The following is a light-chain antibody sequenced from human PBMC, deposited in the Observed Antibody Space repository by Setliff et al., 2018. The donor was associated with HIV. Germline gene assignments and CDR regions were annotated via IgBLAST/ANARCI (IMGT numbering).Light chain of an antibody. CDR3: MSYLSTNSYV. CDR2: EVS. J-gene: IGLJ1*01. CDR1: SSDVGAYDY. V-gene: IGLV2-14*01. Sequence: QSVLTQPASVSGSPGQSITISCTGTSSDVGAYDYVSWYQKHPGKAPKLIIYEVSNRPSGVSSRFSGSKSGNTASLTISGLQTEDEADYYCMSYLSTNSYVFGTGTKVTLL.